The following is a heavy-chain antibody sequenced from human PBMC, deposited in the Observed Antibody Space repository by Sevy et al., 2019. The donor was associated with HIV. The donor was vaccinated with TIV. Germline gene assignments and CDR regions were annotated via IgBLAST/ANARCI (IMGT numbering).Heavy chain of an antibody. D-gene: IGHD1-26*01. V-gene: IGHV4-59*01. J-gene: IGHJ6*02. CDR1: GGSISSYY. CDR3: ARAEVPTTKRWLGNYYYYGMDV. CDR2: IYYSGST. Sequence: SETLSLTCTVSGGSISSYYWSWIRQPPGKGLEWIGYIYYSGSTNYNPSLKSRVTISVDTSKNQFSLKLSSVTAVDTAVYYCARAEVPTTKRWLGNYYYYGMDVWGQGTTVTVSS.